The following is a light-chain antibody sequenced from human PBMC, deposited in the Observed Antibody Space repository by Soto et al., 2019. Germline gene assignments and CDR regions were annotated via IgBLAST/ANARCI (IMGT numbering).Light chain of an antibody. CDR3: SSYAGSSWV. J-gene: IGLJ3*02. V-gene: IGLV2-8*01. Sequence: QSALTQPPSASGSPGQSVTISCTGTSSDVGAYNYVSWYQQHPGKAPKLMIYDVSKRPSGVPYRFSVSKSGNAASLTVSGLQGEDEADYYCSSYAGSSWVFGGGTKLTVL. CDR1: SSDVGAYNY. CDR2: DVS.